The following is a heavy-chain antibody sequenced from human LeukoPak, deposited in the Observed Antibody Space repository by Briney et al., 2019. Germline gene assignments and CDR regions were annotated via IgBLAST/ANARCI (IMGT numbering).Heavy chain of an antibody. J-gene: IGHJ4*02. CDR1: GGSVSSGSYY. Sequence: SETLSLTCTVSGGSVSSGSYYWSWIRQPPGKGLEWIGYIYYSGSTNYNPSLKSRVTISVDTSKNQFPLKLSSVTAADTAVYYCARGRGYSGYDPFDYWGQGTLVTVSS. CDR2: IYYSGST. D-gene: IGHD5-12*01. V-gene: IGHV4-61*01. CDR3: ARGRGYSGYDPFDY.